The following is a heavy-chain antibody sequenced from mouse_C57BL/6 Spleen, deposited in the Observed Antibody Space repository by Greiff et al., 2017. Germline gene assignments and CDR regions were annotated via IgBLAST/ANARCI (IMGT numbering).Heavy chain of an antibody. J-gene: IGHJ4*01. CDR1: GYSITSGYY. V-gene: IGHV3-6*01. D-gene: IGHD1-1*01. CDR2: ISYDGSN. CDR3: ARDDYGSSYDYYAMDY. Sequence: DVQLVESGPGLVKPSQSLSLTCSVTGYSITSGYYWNWIRQFPGNKLEWMGYISYDGSNNYNPSLKNRISITRDTSKNQFCLKLNSVTTEDTATYYCARDDYGSSYDYYAMDYWGQGTSVTVSS.